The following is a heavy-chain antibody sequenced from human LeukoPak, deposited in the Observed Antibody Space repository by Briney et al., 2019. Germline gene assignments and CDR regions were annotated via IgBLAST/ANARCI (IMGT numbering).Heavy chain of an antibody. D-gene: IGHD3-22*01. CDR1: GDSITSYF. CDR3: ARDGSSGYHDY. J-gene: IGHJ4*02. CDR2: IYYSGST. Sequence: SETLSLTCTVSGDSITSYFWSWIRQPPGKGLEWIGSIYYSGSTYYNPSLKSRVTISVDTSKNQFSLKLSSVTAADTAVYYCARDGSSGYHDYWGQGTLVTVSS. V-gene: IGHV4-39*07.